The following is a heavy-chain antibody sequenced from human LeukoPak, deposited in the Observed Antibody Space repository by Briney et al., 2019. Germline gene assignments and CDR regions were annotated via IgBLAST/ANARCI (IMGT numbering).Heavy chain of an antibody. J-gene: IGHJ6*02. CDR2: ISSRSAHI. Sequence: AGGSLRLSCAASDSTFSSFSMRWVRQAPGKGLFWVAAISSRSAHIYYADSVKGRFTISRDNAKKSLYLEMNNLRADDTAVYYCARDRSTSRYYHGMDAWGPGTTVIVSS. CDR3: ARDRSTSRYYHGMDA. CDR1: DSTFSSFS. V-gene: IGHV3-21*01. D-gene: IGHD2-2*01.